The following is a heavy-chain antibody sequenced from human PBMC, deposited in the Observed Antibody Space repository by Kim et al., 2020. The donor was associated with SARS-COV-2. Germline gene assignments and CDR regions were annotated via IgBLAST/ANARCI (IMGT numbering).Heavy chain of an antibody. D-gene: IGHD6-6*01. V-gene: IGHV3-23*01. J-gene: IGHJ3*02. Sequence: DSGKGRYTISRDNSKNTLYLKMNSLSAEDTAVYYCANNLRFSSSSFAFDIWGQGTMVTVSS. CDR3: ANNLRFSSSSFAFDI.